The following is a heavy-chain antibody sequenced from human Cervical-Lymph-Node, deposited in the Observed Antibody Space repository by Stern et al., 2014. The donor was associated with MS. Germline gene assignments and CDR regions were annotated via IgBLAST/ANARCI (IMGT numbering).Heavy chain of an antibody. CDR1: GYTFTSYW. CDR3: ARQRYFDY. V-gene: IGHV5-51*01. Sequence: VQLVQSGPGVKRPGESLKISCQASGYTFTSYWIGWVRQLPGKGLEWIAIIFPGGCDIRYSPSFQGQVTISADKSSSTAYLQWNNLKASDTAIYYCARQRYFDYWGQGTLVTVSS. CDR2: IFPGGCDI. J-gene: IGHJ4*02.